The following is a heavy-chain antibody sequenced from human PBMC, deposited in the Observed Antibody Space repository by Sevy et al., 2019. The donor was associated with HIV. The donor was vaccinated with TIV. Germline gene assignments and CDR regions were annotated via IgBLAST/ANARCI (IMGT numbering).Heavy chain of an antibody. Sequence: GGSLRLSCAASGFTFSSYEMNWVRRAPGKGLEWVSYISSSGSTIYYADSVKGRFTISRDNAKNSLYLQMNSLRAEDTAVYYCARDRVAARHRTLDYYYYGMDVWGQGTTVTVSS. CDR1: GFTFSSYE. V-gene: IGHV3-48*03. D-gene: IGHD6-6*01. CDR2: ISSSGSTI. J-gene: IGHJ6*02. CDR3: ARDRVAARHRTLDYYYYGMDV.